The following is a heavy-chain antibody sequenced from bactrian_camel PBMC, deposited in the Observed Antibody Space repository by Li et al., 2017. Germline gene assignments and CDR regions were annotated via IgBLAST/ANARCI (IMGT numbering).Heavy chain of an antibody. Sequence: VQLVESGGGEVQAGGSLKLTCVTSSSVYCVGWFRHPPGKREMREAVATIDTDGGTFYAASVKGRFTISQDNTNHTLFLQMSNLKPEDSAIYYRATDSRDGSGDMACASSDAYKMVFVGDFRSQGQGTQVTVS. CDR1: SSVYC. V-gene: IGHV3S53*01. J-gene: IGHJ4*01. D-gene: IGHD4*01. CDR2: IDTDGGT.